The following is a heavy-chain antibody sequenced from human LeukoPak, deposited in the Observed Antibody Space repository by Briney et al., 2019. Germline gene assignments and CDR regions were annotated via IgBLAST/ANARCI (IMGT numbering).Heavy chain of an antibody. J-gene: IGHJ5*02. V-gene: IGHV3-43*02. CDR3: AQDLILGVVIIAVRHWFDP. D-gene: IGHD3-3*01. CDR1: GFTFYDYA. CDR2: ISGDGGST. Sequence: GGSLSLSCAASGFTFYDYATHCVRQAPWKGLEWVSLISGDGGSTYYADSVKGRFTIPRDNSKKSLYLHKNTLRPEDTALYYRAQDLILGVVIIAVRHWFDPWGQGTLVTVSS.